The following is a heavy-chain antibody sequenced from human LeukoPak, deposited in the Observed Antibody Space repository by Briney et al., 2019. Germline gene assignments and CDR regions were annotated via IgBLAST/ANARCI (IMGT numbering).Heavy chain of an antibody. J-gene: IGHJ6*03. CDR3: ARDGAGYCSGGSCYQDYYYYYMDV. CDR1: GYTFTSYG. D-gene: IGHD2-15*01. Sequence: GASVKVSCKASGYTFTSYGISWVRQAPGQGLEWMGWISAYNGNTNYAQKLQGRVTMTTDTSTSTAYMELRSLRSDDTAVYYCARDGAGYCSGGSCYQDYYYYYMDVWGKGTTVTISS. CDR2: ISAYNGNT. V-gene: IGHV1-18*01.